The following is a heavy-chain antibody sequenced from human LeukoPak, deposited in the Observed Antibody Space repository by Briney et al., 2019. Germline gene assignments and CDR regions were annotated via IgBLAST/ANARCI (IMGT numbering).Heavy chain of an antibody. Sequence: GRSLRLSCAASGFTFSSYAMHWVRQAPGKGLEWVAVISYDGSNKYYADSVKGRFTISRDNSKNTLYLQMNSLRAEDTAVYYCARDPTGDNWFDPWVQGTLVTVSS. V-gene: IGHV3-30*01. D-gene: IGHD3-3*01. CDR2: ISYDGSNK. J-gene: IGHJ5*02. CDR3: ARDPTGDNWFDP. CDR1: GFTFSSYA.